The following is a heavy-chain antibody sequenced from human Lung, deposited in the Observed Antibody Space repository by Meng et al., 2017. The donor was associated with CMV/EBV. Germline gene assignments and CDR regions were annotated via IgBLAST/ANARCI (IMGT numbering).Heavy chain of an antibody. V-gene: IGHV3-23*01. J-gene: IGHJ3*02. CDR2: ISGSGGST. Sequence: ESXKISXAASGFTFSSYAMSWVRQAPGKGLEWVSAISGSGGSTYYADSVKGRFTISRDNSKNTLYLQMNSLRAEDTAVYCCAKDPLYPTGLRGGFDIWGQGTMVTVSS. CDR1: GFTFSSYA. CDR3: AKDPLYPTGLRGGFDI. D-gene: IGHD2-15*01.